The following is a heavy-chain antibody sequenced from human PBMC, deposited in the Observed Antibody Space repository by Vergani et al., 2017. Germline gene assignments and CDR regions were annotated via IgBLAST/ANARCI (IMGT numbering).Heavy chain of an antibody. V-gene: IGHV3-23*04. Sequence: EVQLVASGGVVVQPGGSLRLSCAASGFTFTNFAMTWVRQAPGEGLEWVSGISGSGGFTYYADSVKGRFTISRDNSKNTVYLQMDDLRAEDTAVYYCAKDLSVVEAADDFRGQGTLVTVSS. J-gene: IGHJ4*02. CDR2: ISGSGGFT. D-gene: IGHD6-13*01. CDR3: AKDLSVVEAADDF. CDR1: GFTFTNFA.